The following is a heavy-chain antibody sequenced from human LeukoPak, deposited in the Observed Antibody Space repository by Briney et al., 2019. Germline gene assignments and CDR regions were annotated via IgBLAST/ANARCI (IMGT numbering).Heavy chain of an antibody. D-gene: IGHD2-2*01. CDR1: RFTYSSYA. CDR2: ISRSGCST. CDR3: AKSGNLDRYCSSTSCYRFDY. Sequence: VGSLRLSCAASRFTYSSYAMSGVRQAPGKGLEWFSGISRSGCSTYYADSVKGRFTISRDNSKSTLYLQMNTLRVEDTAVYYCAKSGNLDRYCSSTSCYRFDYWGQGTLVTVSS. V-gene: IGHV3-23*01. J-gene: IGHJ4*02.